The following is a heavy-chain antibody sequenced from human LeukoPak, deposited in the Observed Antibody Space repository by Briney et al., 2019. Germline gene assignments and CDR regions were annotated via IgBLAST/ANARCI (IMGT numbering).Heavy chain of an antibody. V-gene: IGHV3-23*01. J-gene: IGHJ4*02. CDR3: AKCSGGTCYSSLDY. CDR1: GFPFSSYA. Sequence: GGSLRLSCAASGFPFSSYAMSWVRQAPGKGLEWVSGISGSGGSTYYADSVKGRFTISRDNSKNTLYLQMNSLRAGDTAVYYCAKCSGGTCYSSLDYWGQGTLVTVSS. D-gene: IGHD2-15*01. CDR2: ISGSGGST.